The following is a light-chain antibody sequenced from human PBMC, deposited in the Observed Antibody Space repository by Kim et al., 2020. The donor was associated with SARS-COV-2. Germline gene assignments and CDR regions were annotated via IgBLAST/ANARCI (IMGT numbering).Light chain of an antibody. V-gene: IGKV1-5*03. Sequence: DIQMTQSPSTLSASVGDRVTITCRASQTISTYLAWYQQKPGKAPNVLIYKASSLESGVPSRFSGSGSGTEFTLTISSLQPDDFATYYCQQYNTYSPRAFGQGTKVEIK. CDR3: QQYNTYSPRA. J-gene: IGKJ1*01. CDR1: QTISTY. CDR2: KAS.